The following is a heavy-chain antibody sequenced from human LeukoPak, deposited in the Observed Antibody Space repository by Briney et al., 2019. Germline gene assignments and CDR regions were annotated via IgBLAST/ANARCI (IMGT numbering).Heavy chain of an antibody. V-gene: IGHV1-18*01. J-gene: IGHJ5*02. Sequence: ASVKVSCKASGYKFTSYGISWVRQAPGQGLEWMGWISAYNGNTKYAQKLQGRVTMTTDTSTSTAYMELRSVRSDDTAVYYCARDFDVAYRQNWFDPWGQGTLVTVSS. CDR2: ISAYNGNT. D-gene: IGHD2-21*01. CDR3: ARDFDVAYRQNWFDP. CDR1: GYKFTSYG.